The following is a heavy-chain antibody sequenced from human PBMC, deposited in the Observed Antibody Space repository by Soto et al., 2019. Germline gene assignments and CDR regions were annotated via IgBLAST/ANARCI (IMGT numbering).Heavy chain of an antibody. D-gene: IGHD6-19*01. CDR2: IWYDGSNK. CDR3: AREAIAVAGIFDY. V-gene: IGHV3-33*01. J-gene: IGHJ4*02. Sequence: QVQLVESGGGVVQPGRSLRLSCAASGFTFSSYGMHWVRQAPGKGLEWVAVIWYDGSNKYYADSVKGRFTISRDNSKNTLYLQMHSLRAEDTAVYYCAREAIAVAGIFDYWGKGTLVTVSS. CDR1: GFTFSSYG.